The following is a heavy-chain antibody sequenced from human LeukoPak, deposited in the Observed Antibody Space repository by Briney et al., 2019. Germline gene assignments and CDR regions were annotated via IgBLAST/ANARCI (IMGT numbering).Heavy chain of an antibody. CDR2: ISPYNGNT. Sequence: ASVKVSCKASGYTFISYGISWVRQAPGQGLEWMGWISPYNGNTNYAPQFLDRVTMTTDTSSRTSYMELRNLRSDDAAIYYCARDHGGFWSGYAGFWGQGTLLTVSS. V-gene: IGHV1-18*01. D-gene: IGHD3-3*01. J-gene: IGHJ4*02. CDR1: GYTFISYG. CDR3: ARDHGGFWSGYAGF.